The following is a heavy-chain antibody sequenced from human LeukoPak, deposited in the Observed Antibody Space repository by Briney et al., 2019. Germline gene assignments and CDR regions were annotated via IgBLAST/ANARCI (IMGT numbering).Heavy chain of an antibody. CDR1: GFTFSSYG. CDR2: IRYDGSNK. Sequence: GRSLRLSCAESGFTFSSYGMHWVRQATGKGPAGVAFIRYDGSNKYYADSVKGRFTISRDNSKNTLYLQMNSLRAEDTAVYYCAKDSSSGSSGSFRDYWGQGTLVTVSS. CDR3: AKDSSSGSSGSFRDY. J-gene: IGHJ4*02. V-gene: IGHV3-30*02. D-gene: IGHD3-22*01.